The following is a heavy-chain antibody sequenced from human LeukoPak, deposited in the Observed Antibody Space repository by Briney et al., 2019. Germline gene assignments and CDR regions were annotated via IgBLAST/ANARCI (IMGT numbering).Heavy chain of an antibody. CDR1: GFSFRSYW. V-gene: IGHV3-7*01. CDR3: AREDYYGSGNYVAWGGAFDV. D-gene: IGHD3-10*01. J-gene: IGHJ3*01. CDR2: IKQDGSEK. Sequence: PGGSLRLSCEASGFSFRSYWMTCVRQAPGKGLEWVANIKQDGSEKYYVHSVKGRFTISRDNAKISVFLQMNSLRAEDTAVYYCAREDYYGSGNYVAWGGAFDVWGRGTTVTVSS.